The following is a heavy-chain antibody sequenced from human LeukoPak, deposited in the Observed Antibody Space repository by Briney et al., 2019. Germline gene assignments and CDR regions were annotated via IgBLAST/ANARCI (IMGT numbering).Heavy chain of an antibody. D-gene: IGHD6-19*01. CDR3: ATERHTSGWYDASDI. V-gene: IGHV3-15*01. J-gene: IGHJ3*02. CDR2: IKSKTDGGTT. Sequence: PGGSLRLSCGASGITFNNAWMTWVRQAPGKGLEWVGRIKSKTDGGTTDYAAPVKGRLTISRDDSKNMLYLQMNSLKTEDTAVYYCATERHTSGWYDASDIWGQGTMVIVSS. CDR1: GITFNNAW.